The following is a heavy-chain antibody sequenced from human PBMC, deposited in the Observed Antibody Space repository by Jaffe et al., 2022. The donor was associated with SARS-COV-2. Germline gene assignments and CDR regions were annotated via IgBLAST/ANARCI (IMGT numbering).Heavy chain of an antibody. CDR3: AKDWRMVVAATLGKTYYYGMDV. CDR1: GFTFSSYA. V-gene: IGHV3-23*01. Sequence: EVQLLESGGGLVQPGGSLRLSCAASGFTFSSYAMSWVRQAPGKGLEWVSAISGSGGSTYYADSVKGRFTISRDNSKNTLYLQMNSLRAEDTAVYYCAKDWRMVVAATLGKTYYYGMDVWGQGTTVTVSS. CDR2: ISGSGGST. D-gene: IGHD2-15*01. J-gene: IGHJ6*02.